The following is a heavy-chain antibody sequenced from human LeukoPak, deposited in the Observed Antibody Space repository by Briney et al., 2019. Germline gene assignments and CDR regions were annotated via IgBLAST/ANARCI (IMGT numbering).Heavy chain of an antibody. CDR3: ARKGEIYGDYDY. D-gene: IGHD4-17*01. Sequence: ASVKVSCKASGYTFIGYYMHWVRQAPGRGLEWMGWINPNSGGTHYAQKFQGRVTVTRDTSISTTYMDLSRLISDDTAIYYCARKGEIYGDYDYWGQGTLVTVSS. J-gene: IGHJ4*02. CDR1: GYTFIGYY. CDR2: INPNSGGT. V-gene: IGHV1-2*02.